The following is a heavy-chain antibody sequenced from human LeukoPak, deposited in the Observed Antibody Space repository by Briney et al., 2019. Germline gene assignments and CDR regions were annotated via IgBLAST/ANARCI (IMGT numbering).Heavy chain of an antibody. Sequence: PGGPLRLSCAASGFTFSNYWMTWVRQAPGKGLEWVSAISGSGGNTYYADSVKGRFTISRDNSKNTLYLQMNSLRAEDAAVYYCANEYSKGDIWGQGTMVTVSS. V-gene: IGHV3-23*01. CDR2: ISGSGGNT. CDR1: GFTFSNYW. J-gene: IGHJ3*02. CDR3: ANEYSKGDI. D-gene: IGHD4-11*01.